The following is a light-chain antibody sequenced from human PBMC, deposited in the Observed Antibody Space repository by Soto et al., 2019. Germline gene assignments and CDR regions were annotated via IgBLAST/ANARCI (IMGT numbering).Light chain of an antibody. Sequence: EIVMTQFPATLSVSPGERATLSCRASQSVSSNLAWYQQKPGQAPRLLIYGAFTRATGIPDRFSGSGSGTEFTLTISSLQSEDFAVYQCQQYNNWPRTFGQGTKVEIK. V-gene: IGKV3D-15*01. J-gene: IGKJ1*01. CDR1: QSVSSN. CDR2: GAF. CDR3: QQYNNWPRT.